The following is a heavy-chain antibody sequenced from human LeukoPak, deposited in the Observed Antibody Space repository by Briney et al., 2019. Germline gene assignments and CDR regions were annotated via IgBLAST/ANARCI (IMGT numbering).Heavy chain of an antibody. J-gene: IGHJ4*02. CDR2: ISAYNGNI. CDR3: ARDVTTGILRGPYYFDY. V-gene: IGHV1-18*01. Sequence: ASARVSCKVSGYTFTTYGISWLRQAPGQGLEWMGWISAYNGNINYAQKFQGRVSMTTDTSTSTAYMELGSLRSDDTAVYYCARDVTTGILRGPYYFDYWGQGNLVTVSS. CDR1: GYTFTTYG. D-gene: IGHD2/OR15-2a*01.